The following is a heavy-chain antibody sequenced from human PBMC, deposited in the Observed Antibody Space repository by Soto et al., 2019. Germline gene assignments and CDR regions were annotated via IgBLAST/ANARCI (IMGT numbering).Heavy chain of an antibody. CDR2: INAGNGNT. J-gene: IGHJ2*01. D-gene: IGHD2-21*01. CDR3: ARVPGYSIGDL. CDR1: GYTFTSYA. V-gene: IGHV1-3*01. Sequence: QVQLVQSGAEVKKPGASVKVSCKASGYTFTSYAMHWVRQAPGQRLEWMGWINAGNGNTKYSQKFQGRVTITRDTSASTSYMELSSLRSEDTAVYYCARVPGYSIGDLWGRGTLVTVSS.